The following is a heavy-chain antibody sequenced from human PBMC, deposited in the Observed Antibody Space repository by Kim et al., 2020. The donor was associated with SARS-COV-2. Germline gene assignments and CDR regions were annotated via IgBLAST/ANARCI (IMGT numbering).Heavy chain of an antibody. CDR1: TFTFSSYA. V-gene: IGHV3-48*03. Sequence: GGSLRLSCAASTFTFSSYAMNWVRQAPGKGLEWLSYISTSGSTLYYADSVKGRFTISRDNAKKSLYLQMNSLRAEDTAVYYCATLGYSSSWGGMDVWGQGTTVTVSS. CDR2: ISTSGSTL. J-gene: IGHJ6*02. D-gene: IGHD6-6*01. CDR3: ATLGYSSSWGGMDV.